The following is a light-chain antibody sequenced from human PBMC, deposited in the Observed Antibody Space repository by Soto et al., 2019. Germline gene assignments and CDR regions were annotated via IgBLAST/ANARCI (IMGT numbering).Light chain of an antibody. CDR2: EVS. CDR3: SSYTSSSTLV. J-gene: IGLJ3*02. CDR1: SSDVGVSKY. Sequence: QSALTQPASVSGSPGQSITISCTGTSSDVGVSKYVSWYQQHPGKAPKLMIYEVSNRPSGVSDRFSGSKSGNTASLTISGLQAEDETDYYCSSYTSSSTLVFGGETKVTVL. V-gene: IGLV2-14*01.